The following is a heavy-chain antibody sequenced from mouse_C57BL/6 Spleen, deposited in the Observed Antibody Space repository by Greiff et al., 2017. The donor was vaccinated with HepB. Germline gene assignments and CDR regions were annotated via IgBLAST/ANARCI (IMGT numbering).Heavy chain of an antibody. Sequence: EVQLQQSGPELVKPGASVKISCKASGYTFTDYYMNWVKQSHGKSLEWIGDINPNNGGTSYNQKFKGKATLTVDKSSSTAYMELRSLTSEDSAVYYCARWEEYDYDERDYWGQGTTLTVSS. V-gene: IGHV1-26*01. CDR1: GYTFTDYY. D-gene: IGHD2-4*01. CDR2: INPNNGGT. J-gene: IGHJ2*01. CDR3: ARWEEYDYDERDY.